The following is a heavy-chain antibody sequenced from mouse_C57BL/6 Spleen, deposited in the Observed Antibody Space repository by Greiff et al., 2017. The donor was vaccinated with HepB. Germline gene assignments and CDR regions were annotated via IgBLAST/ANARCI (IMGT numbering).Heavy chain of an antibody. CDR2: IDPENGDT. D-gene: IGHD2-2*01. Sequence: EVMLVESGAELVRPGASVKLSCTASGFNIKDDYMHWVKQRPEQGLEWIGWIDPENGDTEYASKFQGKATITADTSSNTAYLQLSSLTSEDAAVYYCTTRGYGFDYWGQGTTLTVSS. J-gene: IGHJ2*01. CDR3: TTRGYGFDY. CDR1: GFNIKDDY. V-gene: IGHV14-4*01.